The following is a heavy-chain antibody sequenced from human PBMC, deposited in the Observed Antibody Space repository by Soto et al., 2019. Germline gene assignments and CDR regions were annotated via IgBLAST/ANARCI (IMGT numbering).Heavy chain of an antibody. CDR2: IYYSGST. Sequence: QLQLQESGPGLVKPSETLSLTCTVSGGSISSSSYYWGWIRQHPGKGLEWIGSIYYSGSTNYNPSLKRRVTISVETSTQKVSLKLSSVTSADTAVYYLDRRLDTAGYYGMDVWGQGTTVTVSS. CDR3: DRRLDTAGYYGMDV. V-gene: IGHV4-39*01. D-gene: IGHD5-18*01. J-gene: IGHJ6*02. CDR1: GGSISSSSYY.